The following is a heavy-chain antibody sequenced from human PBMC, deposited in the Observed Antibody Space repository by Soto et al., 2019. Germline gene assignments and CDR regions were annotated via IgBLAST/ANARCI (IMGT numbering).Heavy chain of an antibody. CDR2: IIPIFGTA. Sequence: QVQLVQSGAEVKKPGSSVKVSCKASGGTFSSYAISWVRQAPGQGLEWMGGIIPIFGTANYAQKFQGRVTITADEATSTVYMELSSLRSEDTAVYYCARVTGTTYCYYYYGMHVWGQGTTVTVTS. CDR3: ARVTGTTYCYYYYGMHV. CDR1: GGTFSSYA. J-gene: IGHJ6*02. D-gene: IGHD1-7*01. V-gene: IGHV1-69*01.